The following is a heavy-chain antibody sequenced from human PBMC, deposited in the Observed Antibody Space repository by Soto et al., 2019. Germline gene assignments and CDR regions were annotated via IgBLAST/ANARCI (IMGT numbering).Heavy chain of an antibody. CDR2: IYYSGST. V-gene: IGHV4-59*01. D-gene: IGHD3-3*01. CDR3: ARDRSTYYDFWSGYWTRAYYCGMDV. CDR1: GGSISSYY. Sequence: PSETLSLTCTVSGGSISSYYWSWIRQPPGKGLEWIGYIYYSGSTNYNPSLKSRVTISVDTSKNQFSLKLSSVTAADTAVYYCARDRSTYYDFWSGYWTRAYYCGMDVWGQGTTVTVSS. J-gene: IGHJ6*02.